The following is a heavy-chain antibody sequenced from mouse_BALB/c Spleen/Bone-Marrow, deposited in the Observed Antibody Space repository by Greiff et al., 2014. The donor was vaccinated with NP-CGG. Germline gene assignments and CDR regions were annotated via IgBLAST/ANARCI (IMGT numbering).Heavy chain of an antibody. CDR2: INPSNGGP. CDR1: GYTFTNYY. CDR3: TRARPGGFAY. J-gene: IGHJ3*01. V-gene: IGHV1S81*02. D-gene: IGHD4-1*01. Sequence: QVQLQQSGAELVKPGASVKLSCKASGYTFTNYYTYWVKQRPGQGLEWIGEINPSNGGPNFNEKFKSKATLTVDKSSSTAYMQLSSLTSEDSAVYYCTRARPGGFAYWGQGTLVTVSA.